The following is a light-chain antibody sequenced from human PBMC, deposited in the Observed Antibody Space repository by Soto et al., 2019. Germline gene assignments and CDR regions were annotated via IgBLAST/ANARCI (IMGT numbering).Light chain of an antibody. CDR2: GVS. CDR3: SSYTAYTTLWV. CDR1: ASDIGNYNY. Sequence: QSAPTQPASVSGSPGQSITISCTGTASDIGNYNYVSWYQLHPGKAPKLLIYGVSNRPSGVSNRFSGSKSGNAASLTISGLQAEDEADYYCSSYTAYTTLWVFGGGTKVTVL. V-gene: IGLV2-14*01. J-gene: IGLJ3*02.